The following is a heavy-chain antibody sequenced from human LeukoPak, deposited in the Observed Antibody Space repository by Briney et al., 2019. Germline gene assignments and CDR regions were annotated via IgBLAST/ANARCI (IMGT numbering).Heavy chain of an antibody. CDR2: IYYSGST. D-gene: IGHD6-13*01. V-gene: IGHV4-59*12. J-gene: IGHJ5*02. Sequence: PSETLSLTCTVSGGSISSYYWSWIRQPPGKGLEWIGYIYYSGSTNYNPSLKSRVTMSVDTSKNQFSLKLSSVTAADTAVYYCAREGIAANWFDPWGQGTLVTVSS. CDR3: AREGIAANWFDP. CDR1: GGSISSYY.